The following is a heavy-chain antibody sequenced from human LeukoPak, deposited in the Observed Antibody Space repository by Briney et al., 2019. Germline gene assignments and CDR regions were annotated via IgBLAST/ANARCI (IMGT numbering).Heavy chain of an antibody. CDR2: IYYSGST. V-gene: IGHV4-59*12. CDR3: ARMSLGYSSSWYRDDYYYYYYMDV. CDR1: GGSISSYY. Sequence: SETLSLTCTVSGGSISSYYWSWIRQPPGKGLEWIGYIYYSGSTNYNPSLKSRVTISVDTSKNQFSLKLSSVTAADTAVYYCARMSLGYSSSWYRDDYYYYYYMDVWGKGTTVTVSS. J-gene: IGHJ6*03. D-gene: IGHD6-13*01.